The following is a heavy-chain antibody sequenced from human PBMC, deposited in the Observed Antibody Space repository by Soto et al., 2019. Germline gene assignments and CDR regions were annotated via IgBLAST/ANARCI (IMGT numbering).Heavy chain of an antibody. CDR3: AAGGGLPRYY. CDR2: IYHSGST. Sequence: QLQLQESGSGLVKPSQTLSLTCAVSGGSISSGGYSWSWIRQPPGKGPEWIGYIYHSGSTYYNPSLKRRVTISVDRSKNQFSLKLSSVTAADSAVYYCAAGGGLPRYYWGQGTLVTVSS. V-gene: IGHV4-30-2*01. CDR1: GGSISSGGYS. D-gene: IGHD5-12*01. J-gene: IGHJ4*02.